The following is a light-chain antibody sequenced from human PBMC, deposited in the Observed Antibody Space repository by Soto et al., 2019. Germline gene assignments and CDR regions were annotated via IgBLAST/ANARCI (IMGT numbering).Light chain of an antibody. CDR3: TQGTHWPIT. V-gene: IGKV2-30*01. CDR2: KVS. CDR1: QSLLYSDGNIY. J-gene: IGKJ5*01. Sequence: DVVMTQSPLSLPVTLGQPASISCRSSQSLLYSDGNIYLNWFQQRPGRSPRRLIYKVSNRDSGVPARFSGSGSGTDFALKISRVEAEDVGVYYCTQGTHWPITFGQGTRLEIK.